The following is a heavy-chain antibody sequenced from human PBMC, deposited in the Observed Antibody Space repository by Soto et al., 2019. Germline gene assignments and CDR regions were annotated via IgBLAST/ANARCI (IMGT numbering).Heavy chain of an antibody. J-gene: IGHJ2*01. D-gene: IGHD3-3*01. CDR1: GGSISSAPSY. V-gene: IGHV4-39*02. CDR2: VFYSGRT. CDR3: AREKSVVFGMAHPYWYFDL. Sequence: NPSETLSLTCTVAGGSISSAPSYWAWIRQPPGKGLEWIGHVFYSGRTTYSPSLRSRVSISADTSKNQFSLKLSSMTAADTAVYYCAREKSVVFGMAHPYWYFDLWGRGTLVT.